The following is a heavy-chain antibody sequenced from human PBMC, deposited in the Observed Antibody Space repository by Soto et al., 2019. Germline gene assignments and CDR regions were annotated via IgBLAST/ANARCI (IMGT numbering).Heavy chain of an antibody. CDR1: GYPVTAYY. Sequence: QLHLVQSGAVVKKPGASVTVSCSASGYPVTAYYMHWVRQAPGRGLEWTGGINPATGAAKYTQTFQGRVTLARETATSTVFLELSGLSSEERAVFYWARGGGVGVAGSAAFDMWGQGTLVTVSS. J-gene: IGHJ3*02. CDR2: INPATGAA. V-gene: IGHV1-2*02. D-gene: IGHD3-3*01. CDR3: ARGGGVGVAGSAAFDM.